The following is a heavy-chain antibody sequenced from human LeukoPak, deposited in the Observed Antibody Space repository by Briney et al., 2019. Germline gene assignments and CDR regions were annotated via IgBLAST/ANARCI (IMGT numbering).Heavy chain of an antibody. Sequence: ASVTVSFKASGYTFTGYYMHWVRQAPGQGLEWMGWINPNSGGTNYAQKFQGRVTMTRDTSISTAYMELSRLRSDDTAVYYCARGFIAAAEEPVDYWGQGTLVTVSS. V-gene: IGHV1-2*02. CDR1: GYTFTGYY. CDR2: INPNSGGT. CDR3: ARGFIAAAEEPVDY. J-gene: IGHJ4*02. D-gene: IGHD6-13*01.